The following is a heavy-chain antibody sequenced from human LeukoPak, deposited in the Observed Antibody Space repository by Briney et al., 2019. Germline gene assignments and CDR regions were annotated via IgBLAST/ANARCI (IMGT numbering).Heavy chain of an antibody. CDR1: GGSISSYH. CDR2: IYYSGST. D-gene: IGHD3-16*01. V-gene: IGHV4-59*01. Sequence: SETLSLTCTVSGGSISSYHWSWIRQPPGKGLEWIGYIYYSGSTNYNPSLKSRVGISVDTPKNQFCLKLSSVTAADTAAYYCARGVSGSYVFDYWGQGTLVTVSS. CDR3: ARGVSGSYVFDY. J-gene: IGHJ4*02.